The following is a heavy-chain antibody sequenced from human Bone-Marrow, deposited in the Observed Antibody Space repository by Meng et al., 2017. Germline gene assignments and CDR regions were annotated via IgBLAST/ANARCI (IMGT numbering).Heavy chain of an antibody. CDR3: ARHLGFEYFDY. V-gene: IGHV5-51*01. J-gene: IGHJ4*02. Sequence: GESLKISCKASGYAFTSSWIGWVRQTPEKGLEWVAIISPRDSDTRYNPSFEGQVIISADKSISTTYLQWSSLKASDTAMYYCARHLGFEYFDYWGQGARVTGAS. CDR2: ISPRDSDT. D-gene: IGHD3-10*01. CDR1: GYAFTSSW.